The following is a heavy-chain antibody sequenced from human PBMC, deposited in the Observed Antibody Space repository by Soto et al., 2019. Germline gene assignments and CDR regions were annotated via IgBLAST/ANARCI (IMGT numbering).Heavy chain of an antibody. V-gene: IGHV3-23*01. CDR3: AKCNGMANYYGMDV. Sequence: PGGSLRLSCAASGFTFSSYAMSWVRQAPGKGLEWVSAMSGSGSSTYYAGSVKGRFTMSRDNSKNTLYLQMNSLRAEDTAVYYCAKCNGMANYYGMDVWGQGTTVTVSS. J-gene: IGHJ6*02. D-gene: IGHD1-20*01. CDR1: GFTFSSYA. CDR2: MSGSGSST.